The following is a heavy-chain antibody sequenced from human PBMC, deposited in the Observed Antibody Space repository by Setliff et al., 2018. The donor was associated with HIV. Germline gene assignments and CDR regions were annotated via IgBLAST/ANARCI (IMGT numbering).Heavy chain of an antibody. J-gene: IGHJ6*03. CDR3: VKDGSATGRYSSYMDV. D-gene: IGHD3-9*01. CDR1: GFTFGDYA. CDR2: VTSNSGNI. Sequence: PGGSLRLSCTASGFTFGDYAMHWVRQAPGKGLGWVSGVTSNSGNIDYADSVKGRFTISRDNAKNSLYLQMSSLRPEDTALYYCVKDGSATGRYSSYMDVWGKGTTVTVSS. V-gene: IGHV3-9*01.